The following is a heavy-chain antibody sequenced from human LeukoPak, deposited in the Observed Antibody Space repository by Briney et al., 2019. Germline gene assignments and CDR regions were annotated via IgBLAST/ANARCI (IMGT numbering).Heavy chain of an antibody. D-gene: IGHD6-19*01. CDR1: GDSISGYY. CDR2: INYNGST. CDR3: ARLATAGYLNF. J-gene: IGHJ4*02. Sequence: SETLSLTCTVSGDSISGYYWSWIRQPPGQGLEWIGYINYNGSTKYNPATKSRDTISVDTSKNQFCLKLSSVAAADSAVYYCARLATAGYLNFWGQGTLVTVSS. V-gene: IGHV4-59*08.